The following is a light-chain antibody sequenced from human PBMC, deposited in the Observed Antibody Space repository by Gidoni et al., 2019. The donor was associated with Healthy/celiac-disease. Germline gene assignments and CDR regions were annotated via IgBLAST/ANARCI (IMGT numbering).Light chain of an antibody. J-gene: IGKJ1*01. CDR2: GAS. Sequence: EIVMTQSPATLSVSPGERATLPCRASQSVSSNLAWYQQKPGQAPRLLIYGASTRATGIPARFSGSGSGTEFTLTISSLQSEDFAVYYCQQYNNWPETFGQGTKVEI. CDR3: QQYNNWPET. CDR1: QSVSSN. V-gene: IGKV3-15*01.